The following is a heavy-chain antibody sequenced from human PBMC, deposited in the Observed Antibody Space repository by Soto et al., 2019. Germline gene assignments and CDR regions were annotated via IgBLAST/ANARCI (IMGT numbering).Heavy chain of an antibody. V-gene: IGHV3-33*01. D-gene: IGHD4-4*01. J-gene: IGHJ4*02. CDR3: ARTVSDY. Sequence: QVQLVGSGGGVVQPGRSLRLSCAASGFTFSSYGMYWVRQAPGKGLEWLAVIWNDGSNKYYADSVKGRFTISRDNSKNTLYLQMNSLRAEDTAVYYCARTVSDYWGQGTLVTVSS. CDR2: IWNDGSNK. CDR1: GFTFSSYG.